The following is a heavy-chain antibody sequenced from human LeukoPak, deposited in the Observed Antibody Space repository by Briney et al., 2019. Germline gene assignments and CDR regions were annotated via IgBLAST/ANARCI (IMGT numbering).Heavy chain of an antibody. J-gene: IGHJ4*02. Sequence: GGSLRLSCAASGFTFSTSWMHWVRQAPGKGLVWVSRINGDGSSTSYADSVKGRFTISRDNAKNTMYLQMNSLRAEDTAVYYCAGATIGYWGQGTLVSVSS. V-gene: IGHV3-74*01. CDR2: INGDGSST. D-gene: IGHD1-26*01. CDR3: AGATIGY. CDR1: GFTFSTSW.